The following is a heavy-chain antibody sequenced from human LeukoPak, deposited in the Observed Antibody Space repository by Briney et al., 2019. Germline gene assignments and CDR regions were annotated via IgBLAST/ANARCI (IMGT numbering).Heavy chain of an antibody. CDR3: ARDLHYYDSSGYWDAFDI. V-gene: IGHV3-20*04. CDR1: GFTFDDYG. J-gene: IGHJ3*02. D-gene: IGHD3-22*01. Sequence: PGGSLRLSCAASGFTFDDYGMSWVRQAPGKGLEWVSGINWNGGSTGYADSVKGRSTISRDNAKNSLYLQMNSLRAEDTALYYCARDLHYYDSSGYWDAFDIWGQGTMVTVSS. CDR2: INWNGGST.